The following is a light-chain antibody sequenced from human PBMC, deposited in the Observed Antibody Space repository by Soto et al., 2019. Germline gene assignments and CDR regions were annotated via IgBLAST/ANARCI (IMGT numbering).Light chain of an antibody. CDR3: QQYNKWPTWT. J-gene: IGKJ1*01. Sequence: VWTQSPGTLSLSPGERATLSCRASQSVSSYSLAWYQQKPGQAHRLLIYAVSTRATGVPARFSGNGSETEFTPTISGLQSDDFALYYGQQYNKWPTWTFGQGTKVEIK. V-gene: IGKV3-15*01. CDR2: AVS. CDR1: QSVSSY.